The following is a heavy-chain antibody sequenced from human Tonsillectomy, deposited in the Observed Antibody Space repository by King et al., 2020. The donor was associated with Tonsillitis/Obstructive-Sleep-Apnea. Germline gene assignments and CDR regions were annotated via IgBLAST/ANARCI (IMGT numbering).Heavy chain of an antibody. CDR2: INTNTGNP. J-gene: IGHJ3*02. Sequence: QLVQSGSELKKPGASVKVSCKASGYTLTSYAMNWVRQAPGQGLEWMGWINTNTGNPTYAQGFTGRFVFSLEPSVSTEYLQISSQEAEDTAVYYCARKLGRYCTTTRCYAFDIWGQGTMVTVSS. CDR3: ARKLGRYCTTTRCYAFDI. D-gene: IGHD2-2*01. V-gene: IGHV7-4-1*02. CDR1: GYTLTSYA.